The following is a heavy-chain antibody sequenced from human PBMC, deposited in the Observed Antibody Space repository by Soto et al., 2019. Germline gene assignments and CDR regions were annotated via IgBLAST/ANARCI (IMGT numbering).Heavy chain of an antibody. Sequence: PGESLSLSCAASGFTSRSYDMSWGRKAPGQGLEWVSTILVGGSTHYPDSAKVRFTISRDNSTNTVFLPLNSLTAGATAASYCEKATATGGEAFDIGGQGTMVT. J-gene: IGHJ3*02. CDR1: GFTSRSYD. D-gene: IGHD3-16*01. CDR2: ILVGGST. V-gene: IGHV3-23*01. CDR3: EKATATGGEAFDI.